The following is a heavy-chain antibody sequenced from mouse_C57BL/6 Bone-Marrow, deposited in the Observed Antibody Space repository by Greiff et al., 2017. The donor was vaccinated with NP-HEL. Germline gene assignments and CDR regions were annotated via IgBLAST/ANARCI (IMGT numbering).Heavy chain of an antibody. CDR2: IYPRSGNT. Sequence: VQLQQSGAELARPGASVKLSCKASGYTFTSYGISWVKQRTGQGLEWIGEIYPRSGNTYYNEKFKGKATLTADKSSSTAYMELRSLTSEDSAVYFCARLRITTVVATDAMDYWGQGTSVTVSS. CDR1: GYTFTSYG. CDR3: ARLRITTVVATDAMDY. V-gene: IGHV1-81*01. J-gene: IGHJ4*01. D-gene: IGHD1-1*01.